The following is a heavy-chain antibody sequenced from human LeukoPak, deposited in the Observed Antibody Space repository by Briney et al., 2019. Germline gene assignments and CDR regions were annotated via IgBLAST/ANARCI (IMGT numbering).Heavy chain of an antibody. V-gene: IGHV3-33*01. J-gene: IGHJ4*02. CDR3: ARDVIEMSTIGEGFDY. CDR1: GFTFYRYG. D-gene: IGHD5-24*01. Sequence: GGSLRLSCAASGFTFYRYGMHWVSQTPGKGLEWVANIWYDGSNKYYGDSVKGRFTISRDNSENTVHLQMSSLRAEDTAVYYCARDVIEMSTIGEGFDYWGQGTLVTVSS. CDR2: IWYDGSNK.